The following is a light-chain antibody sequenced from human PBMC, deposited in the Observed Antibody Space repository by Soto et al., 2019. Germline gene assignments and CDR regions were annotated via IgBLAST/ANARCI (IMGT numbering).Light chain of an antibody. CDR3: AAWDDSLNGVV. V-gene: IGLV1-44*01. J-gene: IGLJ2*01. Sequence: QSVLTQPPSASGTPGQRVTISCSGSSSNIEDYHVHWYQQLPGAAPKVLIHSSHQRPSGVPDRFSGSKSGTSASLAISGLQSEDEADYYCAAWDDSLNGVVFGGGTKLTVL. CDR2: SSH. CDR1: SSNIEDYH.